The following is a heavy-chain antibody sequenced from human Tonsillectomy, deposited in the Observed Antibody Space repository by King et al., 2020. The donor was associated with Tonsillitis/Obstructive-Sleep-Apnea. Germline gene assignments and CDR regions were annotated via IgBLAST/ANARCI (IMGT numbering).Heavy chain of an antibody. D-gene: IGHD6-6*01. Sequence: QLQESGXGLVKPSETLSLTCTVSGGSISSYYWSXIRQPPGKGLEWIGYICYSGSTNYNPSLKSRVTISVDTSKNQFSLKLSSVAAADTAVYDCAKTXMXPFXYXXXFPYXYYGMXVWGXGTTVTVSS. V-gene: IGHV4-59*01. CDR2: ICYSGST. CDR1: GGSISSYY. CDR3: AKTXMXPFXYXXXFPYXYYGMXV. J-gene: IGHJ6*02.